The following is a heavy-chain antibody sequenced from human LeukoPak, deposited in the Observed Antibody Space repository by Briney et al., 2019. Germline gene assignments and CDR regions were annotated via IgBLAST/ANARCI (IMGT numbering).Heavy chain of an antibody. Sequence: ASVKVSCKASGYTFTSYGISWVRQAPGQGLEWMGWISAYNGNTNYAQKLQGRVTMTTDTSTSTAYMELRSLRSDDTAVYYCARDLYGDYAGWFDPWGQETLVTVSS. CDR2: ISAYNGNT. V-gene: IGHV1-18*01. CDR3: ARDLYGDYAGWFDP. CDR1: GYTFTSYG. J-gene: IGHJ5*02. D-gene: IGHD4-17*01.